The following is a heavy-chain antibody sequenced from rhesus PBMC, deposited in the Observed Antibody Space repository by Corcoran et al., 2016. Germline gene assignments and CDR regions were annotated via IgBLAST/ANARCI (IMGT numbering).Heavy chain of an antibody. D-gene: IGHD3-34*01. J-gene: IGHJ4*01. V-gene: IGHV3-13*01. Sequence: EVQLVESGGGLVQPGGSLRLSCAASGFTFSNYYMHWVRQAKGKGLEWVGLIRNKANSYTTDFAAAVKGRFTISKDDSKNTLYLQMSSLKTEDTALYYCTKTWGDYYPFDYWGQGVLVTVSS. CDR2: IRNKANSYTT. CDR3: TKTWGDYYPFDY. CDR1: GFTFSNYY.